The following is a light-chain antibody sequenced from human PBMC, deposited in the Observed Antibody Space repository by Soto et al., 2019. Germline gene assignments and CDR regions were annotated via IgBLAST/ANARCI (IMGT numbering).Light chain of an antibody. V-gene: IGKV3-20*01. CDR3: HQYRSSPPEFT. CDR2: GAS. CDR1: QTISSNY. Sequence: EIVLTQSPGTLSLSAGERATLSCRASQTISSNYLAWYQQKPGQAPRLLIFGASYRTTGIPDRFSGSGSGTDFTLTISRLEPEDFAVYYCHQYRSSPPEFTFGPGTKVDIK. J-gene: IGKJ3*01.